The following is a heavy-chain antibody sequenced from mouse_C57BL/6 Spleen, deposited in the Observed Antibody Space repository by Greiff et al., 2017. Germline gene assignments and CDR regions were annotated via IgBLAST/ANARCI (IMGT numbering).Heavy chain of an antibody. D-gene: IGHD2-4*01. J-gene: IGHJ3*01. Sequence: QVQLQQPGTELVKPGASVKLSCKASGYTFTSYWMHWVKQRPGQGLEWIGNINPSNGGTNYNEKFKSKATLTVDKSSSTAYMQLSSLTSEDSAVYYCARWRGYDYAEVGFAYWGQRTLVTAYA. CDR1: GYTFTSYW. V-gene: IGHV1-53*01. CDR2: INPSNGGT. CDR3: ARWRGYDYAEVGFAY.